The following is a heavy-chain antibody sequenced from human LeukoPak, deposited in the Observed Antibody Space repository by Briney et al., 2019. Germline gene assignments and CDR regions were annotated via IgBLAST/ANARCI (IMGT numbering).Heavy chain of an antibody. J-gene: IGHJ4*02. D-gene: IGHD6-19*01. Sequence: GGSLRLSCAVSGFTFSGYVMSWVRQAPGKGLEWVSAISGSAGSTYYADSVKGRFTISRDNSKNTLYLQMNSLRAEDTAVYYCAKESAGNSSGWYYFDSGGQGTLVTVSS. CDR2: ISGSAGST. CDR3: AKESAGNSSGWYYFDS. V-gene: IGHV3-23*01. CDR1: GFTFSGYV.